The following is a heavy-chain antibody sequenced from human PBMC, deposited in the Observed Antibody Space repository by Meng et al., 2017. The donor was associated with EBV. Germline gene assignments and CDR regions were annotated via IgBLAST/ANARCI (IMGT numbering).Heavy chain of an antibody. CDR3: AKSRSSTPGIVDD. Sequence: QVQAQEAGPGLVKPSEPLSLTCIVSGVSVTSGAYHWSWIRQSPGKGLEWIGYIYDTGITIYNPSLKSRVTISLETSKNQFSLKVNSVTTADTAVYYCAKSRSSTPGIVDDWGQGTLVTVSS. V-gene: IGHV4-61*08. J-gene: IGHJ4*02. CDR1: GVSVTSGAYH. D-gene: IGHD2/OR15-2a*01. CDR2: IYDTGIT.